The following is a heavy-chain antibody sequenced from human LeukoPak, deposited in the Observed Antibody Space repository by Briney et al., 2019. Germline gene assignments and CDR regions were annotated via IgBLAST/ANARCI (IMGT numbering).Heavy chain of an antibody. CDR3: ARGHMVRGGDYMDV. Sequence: ASVKVSCKASGYTFTSYGISWVRQAPGQGLEWMGWISAYNGNTNYAQKFQGRVTITRNTSISTAYMELSSLRSEDTAVYYCARGHMVRGGDYMDVWGKGTTVTVSS. D-gene: IGHD3-10*01. J-gene: IGHJ6*03. CDR1: GYTFTSYG. CDR2: ISAYNGNT. V-gene: IGHV1-18*01.